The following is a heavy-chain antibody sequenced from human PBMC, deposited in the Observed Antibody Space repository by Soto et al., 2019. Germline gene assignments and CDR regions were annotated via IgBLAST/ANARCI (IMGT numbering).Heavy chain of an antibody. D-gene: IGHD5-12*01. J-gene: IGHJ4*02. CDR1: GGSISSYY. Sequence: SETLSLTCTVSGGSISSYYWSWIRQPPGKGLEWIGYIYYSGSTNYNPSLKSRVTISVDTSKNQFSLKLSSVTAADTAVYYCARGTRWLHLYWGQGTLVTVSS. CDR2: IYYSGST. V-gene: IGHV4-59*01. CDR3: ARGTRWLHLY.